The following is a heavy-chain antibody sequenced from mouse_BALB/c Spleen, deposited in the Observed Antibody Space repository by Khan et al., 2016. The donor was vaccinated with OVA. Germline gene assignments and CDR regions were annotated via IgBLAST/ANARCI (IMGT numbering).Heavy chain of an antibody. CDR3: ARPPYFAYVLDY. V-gene: IGHV9-3-1*01. Sequence: QIQLVQSGPELKKPGETVKISCKASGYTFTNCGMNWVQQAPGKGLKWMGWINTYTGEPTYADDFKGRFAFSLETSANTAYLQINNLKNEETATYFCARPPYFAYVLDYWGQGTSVTVSS. CDR1: GYTFTNCG. J-gene: IGHJ4*01. D-gene: IGHD2-10*01. CDR2: INTYTGEP.